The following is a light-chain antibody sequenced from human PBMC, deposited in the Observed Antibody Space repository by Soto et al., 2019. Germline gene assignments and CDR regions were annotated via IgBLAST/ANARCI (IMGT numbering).Light chain of an antibody. CDR2: GAS. CDR3: HQYNMRPWT. V-gene: IGKV3D-15*01. CDR1: QSVSNN. Sequence: EIVMAHSPATLSLSPGERATLSCRASQSVSNNLAWYQHRPGQAPSLLIYGASTRATGIPARFSGSGSGTDFTLTINSLQSEEFAGYYCHQYNMRPWTLGQGTKV. J-gene: IGKJ1*01.